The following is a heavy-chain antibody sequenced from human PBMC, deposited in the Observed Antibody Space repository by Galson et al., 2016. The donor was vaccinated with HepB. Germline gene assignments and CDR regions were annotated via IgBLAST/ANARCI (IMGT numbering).Heavy chain of an antibody. Sequence: TLSLTCTVSGGSISSGSYYWSWIRQPAGKGLEWIGRIYTSGSTNYNPSLKSRVTISVDTSKNQFSLKLSSVTAADTAVYYCAREGSSWYSDYWGQGTLSPSPQ. J-gene: IGHJ4*02. D-gene: IGHD6-13*01. CDR3: AREGSSWYSDY. CDR2: IYTSGST. V-gene: IGHV4-61*02. CDR1: GGSISSGSYY.